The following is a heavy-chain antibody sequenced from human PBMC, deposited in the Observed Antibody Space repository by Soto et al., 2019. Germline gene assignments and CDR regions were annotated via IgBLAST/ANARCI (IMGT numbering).Heavy chain of an antibody. D-gene: IGHD1-1*01. V-gene: IGHV1-8*01. Sequence: ASVKVSCKASGYAFSNNDISWVRQGTGQGLEWMGWMNPNSGNGGYAQKFQGRVTMTRDTSTSTAYMELSSLTSDDTAIYYCARGKGMEENYFYYGLDIWGQGTTVTVS. CDR3: ARGKGMEENYFYYGLDI. CDR1: GYAFSNND. J-gene: IGHJ6*02. CDR2: MNPNSGNG.